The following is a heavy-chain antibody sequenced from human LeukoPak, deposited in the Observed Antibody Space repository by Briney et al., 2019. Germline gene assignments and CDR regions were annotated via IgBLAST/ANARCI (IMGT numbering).Heavy chain of an antibody. J-gene: IGHJ4*02. V-gene: IGHV3-23*01. D-gene: IGHD2-2*01. CDR1: GFTFSSYA. CDR2: ISGSGGST. CDR3: AKEGNIVVVPAANDY. Sequence: TGGSLRLSCAASGFTFSSYAMSWVRQAPGKGLEWVSAISGSGGSTYYADSVKGRFTISRDNSKNTLYLQMNSLRAEDTAVYYCAKEGNIVVVPAANDYWGQGTLVTVSS.